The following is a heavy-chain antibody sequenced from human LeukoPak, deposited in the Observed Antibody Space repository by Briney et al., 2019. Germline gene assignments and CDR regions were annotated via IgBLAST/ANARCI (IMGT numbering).Heavy chain of an antibody. CDR2: IKQDGSEK. Sequence: PGGSLRLSCAASGFTFTNNFMSWVRQVPGKGLEWVANIKQDGSEKTYADSVKGRFTISRDNAKNSLYLQMNSLRAEDTAVYYCARGKSATAAGPQWGQGTLVTVSS. CDR1: GFTFTNNF. D-gene: IGHD6-13*01. J-gene: IGHJ4*02. CDR3: ARGKSATAAGPQ. V-gene: IGHV3-7*03.